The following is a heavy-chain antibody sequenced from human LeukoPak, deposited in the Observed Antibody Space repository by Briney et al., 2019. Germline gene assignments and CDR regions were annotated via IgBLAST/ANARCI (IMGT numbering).Heavy chain of an antibody. J-gene: IGHJ4*02. Sequence: GGTLRLSCAASGFTFSSYGMSWVRQAPGKGLEWVSAISGSGGSTYYADSVKGRFTISRDNSKNTLYLQMISLRAEDTAVYFCAKDPMSVVAGLYFDYWGQGTLVTVSS. CDR2: ISGSGGST. CDR1: GFTFSSYG. V-gene: IGHV3-23*01. CDR3: AKDPMSVVAGLYFDY. D-gene: IGHD6-19*01.